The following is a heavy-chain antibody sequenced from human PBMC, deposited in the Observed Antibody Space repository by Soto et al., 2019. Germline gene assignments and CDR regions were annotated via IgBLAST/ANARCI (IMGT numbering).Heavy chain of an antibody. CDR1: GGSISIGDYY. CDR3: ARAATGSYYFGVFDI. J-gene: IGHJ3*02. D-gene: IGHD1-26*01. V-gene: IGHV4-31*03. CDR2: ISYSGSP. Sequence: SETLSLTCIVSGGSISIGDYYWTWIRQHPGKGLEWIGYISYSGSPHYNPSLKSRVTISVDKSKNQFSLKLSSVTAADTLMYYCARAATGSYYFGVFDIWGQGTMVT.